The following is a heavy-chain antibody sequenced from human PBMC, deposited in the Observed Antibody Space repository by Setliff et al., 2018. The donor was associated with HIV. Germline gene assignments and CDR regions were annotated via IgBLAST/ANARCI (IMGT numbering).Heavy chain of an antibody. CDR1: GFIFSNYW. CDR2: IKQDGSEI. D-gene: IGHD1-26*01. V-gene: IGHV3-7*03. Sequence: SCAASGFIFSNYWMDWVRQAPGKGLEWVATIKQDGSEIFYVDSVKGRFTISRDNARASLYLEMRSLRAEDTAVYLCANLWEMGAWGQGTLVTVSS. CDR3: ANLWEMGA. J-gene: IGHJ5*02.